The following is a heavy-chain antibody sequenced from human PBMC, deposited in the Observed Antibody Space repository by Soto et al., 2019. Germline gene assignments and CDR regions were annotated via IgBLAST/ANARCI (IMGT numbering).Heavy chain of an antibody. CDR2: ISYDGSNK. J-gene: IGHJ6*02. CDR1: GFTFSSYG. Sequence: QVQLVESGGGVVQPGRSLRLSCAASGFTFSSYGMHWVRQAPGKGLEWVAVISYDGSNKYYADYVKGRFTISRDNSKNPXYXXIHSMRAEHTAVYSCAKGCTNGVCGPDYYCHGLDVWGQGTTVTVSS. V-gene: IGHV3-30*18. CDR3: AKGCTNGVCGPDYYCHGLDV. D-gene: IGHD2-8*01.